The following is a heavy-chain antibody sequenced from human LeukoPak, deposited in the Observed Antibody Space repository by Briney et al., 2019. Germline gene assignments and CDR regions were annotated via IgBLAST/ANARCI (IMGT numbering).Heavy chain of an antibody. V-gene: IGHV3-48*04. Sequence: GGSLRLSCAASGFTFSTYGMNWVRQAPGKGLEWVSYISSSSSTIYYADSVKGRFTISRDNAKNSLYLQMNSLRAEDTAVYYCARELRWLPLGVWGQGTLVTVSS. J-gene: IGHJ4*02. CDR1: GFTFSTYG. CDR2: ISSSSSTI. CDR3: ARELRWLPLGV. D-gene: IGHD4-17*01.